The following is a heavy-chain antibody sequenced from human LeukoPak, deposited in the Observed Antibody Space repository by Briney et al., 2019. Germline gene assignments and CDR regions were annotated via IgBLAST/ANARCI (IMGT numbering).Heavy chain of an antibody. CDR3: ARSFRRYGMDV. CDR1: GFTFSSYS. CDR2: ISSSSSTI. V-gene: IGHV3-48*04. D-gene: IGHD3-10*01. Sequence: GGSLRLSCAASGFTFSSYSMNWVRQAPGKGLEWVSYISSSSSTIYYADSVKGRFTISRGNAQNSLYLQMNSLRVEDTAVYYCARSFRRYGMDVWGQGTTVTVSS. J-gene: IGHJ6*02.